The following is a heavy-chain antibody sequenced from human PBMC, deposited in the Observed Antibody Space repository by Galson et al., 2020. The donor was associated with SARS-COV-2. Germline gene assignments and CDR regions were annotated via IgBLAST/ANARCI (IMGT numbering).Heavy chain of an antibody. CDR2: IKSDGSAT. CDR1: GFTFSRFW. Sequence: GSLRLPCAASGFTFSRFWMHWVRQAPGKGLGWVARIKSDGSATTYADYVRGRFTITRDNAKNTLYLQMNSLRAEDTAVYHRARLAVAGPTGPWGQGTLVTVSS. CDR3: ARLAVAGPTGP. V-gene: IGHV3-74*01. J-gene: IGHJ5*02. D-gene: IGHD6-19*01.